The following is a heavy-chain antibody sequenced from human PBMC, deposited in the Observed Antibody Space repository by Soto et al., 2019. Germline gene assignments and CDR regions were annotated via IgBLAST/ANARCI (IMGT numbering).Heavy chain of an antibody. CDR1: GYTFTGYY. CDR2: INPNSGDT. J-gene: IGHJ4*02. D-gene: IGHD3-22*01. V-gene: IGHV1-2*02. Sequence: ASVKVSCKASGYTFTGYYMHWVRQAPGQGLEWMGWINPNSGDTNYAQKFQGRVTMTRDTSISTAYMDLSRLRSDDTAVYYCARVHTYYYDSGYHDYWGQGTLVTVSS. CDR3: ARVHTYYYDSGYHDY.